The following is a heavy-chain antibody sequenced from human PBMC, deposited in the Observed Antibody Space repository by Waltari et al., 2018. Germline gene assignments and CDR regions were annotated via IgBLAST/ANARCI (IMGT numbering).Heavy chain of an antibody. D-gene: IGHD5-12*01. V-gene: IGHV4-39*01. J-gene: IGHJ3*01. CDR3: ATYIGASVGTAAFDV. CDR2: ISYTGAT. CDR1: GGSITSNRHY. Sequence: QLQLQESGPGLVKPSETLSLTCAVSGGSITSNRHYWGWIRQPPGQGLAWIGTISYTGATDSSPALKSRVTISRDTSKNQLSLTLGSVTAADTALYYCATYIGASVGTAAFDVWGQGTMVTVSS.